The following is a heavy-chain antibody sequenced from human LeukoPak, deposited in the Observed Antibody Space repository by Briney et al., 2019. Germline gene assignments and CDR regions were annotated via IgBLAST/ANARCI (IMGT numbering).Heavy chain of an antibody. Sequence: SETLSLTCTVSGGSISSSSCYWGWIRQPPGKGLEWIESIYYSGSTYYNPSLKSRVTISVDTSKNQFSLKLSSVTAADTAVYYCAREYYYDSSGYYEIYYFDYWGQGTLVTVSS. V-gene: IGHV4-39*02. CDR2: IYYSGST. CDR1: GGSISSSSCY. D-gene: IGHD3-22*01. J-gene: IGHJ4*02. CDR3: AREYYYDSSGYYEIYYFDY.